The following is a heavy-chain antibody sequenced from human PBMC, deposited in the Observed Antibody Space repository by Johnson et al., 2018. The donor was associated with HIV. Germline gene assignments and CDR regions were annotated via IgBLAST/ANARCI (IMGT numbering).Heavy chain of an antibody. Sequence: VQLMESGGGLVQPGGSLRLSCAASRFTFSSYDMHWVRQATGKGLEWVSAIGTAGDTYYPGSVKGRFIISRENAKNSLYLQMNSLRVGDTAVYYCATGVGATIWEDAFDMWGQGTMVTVSS. CDR3: ATGVGATIWEDAFDM. D-gene: IGHD1-26*01. CDR2: IGTAGDT. J-gene: IGHJ3*02. CDR1: RFTFSSYD. V-gene: IGHV3-13*01.